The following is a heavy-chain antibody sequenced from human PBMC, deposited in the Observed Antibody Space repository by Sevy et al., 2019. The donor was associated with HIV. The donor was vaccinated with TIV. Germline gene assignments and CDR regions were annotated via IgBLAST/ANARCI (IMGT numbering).Heavy chain of an antibody. CDR2: IYHSGST. CDR1: GGSISSYY. V-gene: IGHV4-59*01. D-gene: IGHD6-6*01. CDR3: AITSIAARMVAFDI. J-gene: IGHJ3*02. Sequence: SATLSLTCTVSGGSISSYYWSWIRQPPGKGLEWIGYIYHSGSTNYNPSLKSRVTISVDTSKNQFSLKLSSVTAADTAVYYCAITSIAARMVAFDIWGQGTMVTVSS.